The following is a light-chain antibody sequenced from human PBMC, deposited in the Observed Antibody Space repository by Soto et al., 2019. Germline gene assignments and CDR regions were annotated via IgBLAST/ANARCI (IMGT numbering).Light chain of an antibody. CDR1: QSISSSS. V-gene: IGKV3-20*01. Sequence: EVVLTQSPGTLSSSPGTRATLSCRASQSISSSSLAWYQQKPGQAPRLLICGASSRATGIPDRFSGSGSGPDFTLTISRLEPEDFAVYFCQQYGSSRTFGQGTKVDI. CDR3: QQYGSSRT. J-gene: IGKJ1*01. CDR2: GAS.